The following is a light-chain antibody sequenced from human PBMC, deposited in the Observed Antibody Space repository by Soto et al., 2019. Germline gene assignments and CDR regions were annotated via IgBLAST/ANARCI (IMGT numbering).Light chain of an antibody. J-gene: IGKJ1*01. CDR3: QQYKSYWT. V-gene: IGKV1-5*03. CDR2: KAS. CDR1: QSISSW. Sequence: DIQMTQSPSTLSASVGDRVTITCRASQSISSWLAWYQQKPGKAPKLLIYKASSLESGVPSRFSGSASATEFTLSISSLQPDDLATYYCQQYKSYWTFGQGTKVDIK.